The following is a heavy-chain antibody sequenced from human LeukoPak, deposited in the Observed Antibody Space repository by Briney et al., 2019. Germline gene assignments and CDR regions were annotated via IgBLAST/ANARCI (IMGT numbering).Heavy chain of an antibody. CDR3: AKDQRWESPHYLDS. Sequence: GGSLRLSCAASGNYWMHWVRQAPGKGLHWVSAISGSGDSTFYADSVRGRFTISRDNSKNTLYVQMNSLRDEDTAVYYCAKDQRWESPHYLDSWGQGTLVTVSS. J-gene: IGHJ4*02. V-gene: IGHV3-23*01. CDR2: ISGSGDST. CDR1: GNYW. D-gene: IGHD1-26*01.